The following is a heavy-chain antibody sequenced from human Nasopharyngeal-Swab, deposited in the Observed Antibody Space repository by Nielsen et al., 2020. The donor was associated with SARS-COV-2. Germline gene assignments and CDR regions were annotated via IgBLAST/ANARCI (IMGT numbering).Heavy chain of an antibody. J-gene: IGHJ4*02. CDR2: INPNSGGT. CDR1: GYTFTGYY. Sequence: ASVKLSCNASGYTFTGYYMHWVRQAPGQGLEWMGRINPNSGGTNYAQKFQGRVTMTRDTSISTAYMELSRLRSDDTAVYYCASPRNRDGYNSFDYWGQGTLVTVSS. CDR3: ASPRNRDGYNSFDY. V-gene: IGHV1-2*06. D-gene: IGHD5-24*01.